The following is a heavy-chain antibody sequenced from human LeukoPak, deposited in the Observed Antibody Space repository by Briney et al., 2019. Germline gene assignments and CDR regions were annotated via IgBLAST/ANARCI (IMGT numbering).Heavy chain of an antibody. J-gene: IGHJ4*02. CDR2: INPNSGGT. CDR3: ASSPYYGSGSYFDY. D-gene: IGHD3-10*01. V-gene: IGHV1-2*02. Sequence: GASVKVSCKASGYTFTGYYMHWVRQAPGQGLEWMGWINPNSGGTNYAQKFQGRVTMTRDTSISTAYMELSRLRSDDTAVYYCASSPYYGSGSYFDYWGQGTLVTVSS. CDR1: GYTFTGYY.